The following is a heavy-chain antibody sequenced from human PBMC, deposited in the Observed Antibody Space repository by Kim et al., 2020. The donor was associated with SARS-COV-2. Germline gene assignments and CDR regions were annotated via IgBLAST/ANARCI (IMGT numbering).Heavy chain of an antibody. CDR1: GGSISSSSYY. D-gene: IGHD1-26*01. V-gene: IGHV4-39*01. CDR3: ARCIVGATNLGWFDP. Sequence: SETLSLTCTVSGGSISSSSYYWGWIRQPPGKGLEWIGSIYYSGSTYYNPSLKSRVTISVDTSKNQFSLKLSSVTAADTAVYYCARCIVGATNLGWFDPWGQGTLVTVSS. J-gene: IGHJ5*02. CDR2: IYYSGST.